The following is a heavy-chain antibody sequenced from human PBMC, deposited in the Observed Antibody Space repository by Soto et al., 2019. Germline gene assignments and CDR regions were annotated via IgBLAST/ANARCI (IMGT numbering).Heavy chain of an antibody. D-gene: IGHD2-8*01. J-gene: IGHJ3*02. CDR1: GFTFGNYA. Sequence: EVQLLESGGGLVQPGGSLRLSCAASGFTFGNYAMIWVRQAPGKGLEWVSTISGGGDGTYYADSVRGRFTISRENSRNTVYLQMNSLRAEDTAVYYCAKKGLGSLATYCSTGDFHYAFDILGQGTMVTVSS. V-gene: IGHV3-23*01. CDR3: AKKGLGSLATYCSTGDFHYAFDI. CDR2: ISGGGDGT.